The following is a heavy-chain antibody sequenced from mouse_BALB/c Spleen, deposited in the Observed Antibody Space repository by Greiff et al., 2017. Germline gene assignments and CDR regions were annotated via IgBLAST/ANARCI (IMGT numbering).Heavy chain of an antibody. CDR1: GYSITSGYS. D-gene: IGHD6-1*01. CDR2: IHYSGST. Sequence: EVQLQQSGPDLVKPSQSLSLTCTVTGYSITSGYSLHWIRQFPGNKLEWMGYIHYSGSTNYNPSLKSRISITRDTSKNQFFLQLNSVTTEDTATYYCARPPQLWRFDYWGQGTTLTVSS. CDR3: ARPPQLWRFDY. J-gene: IGHJ2*01. V-gene: IGHV3-1*02.